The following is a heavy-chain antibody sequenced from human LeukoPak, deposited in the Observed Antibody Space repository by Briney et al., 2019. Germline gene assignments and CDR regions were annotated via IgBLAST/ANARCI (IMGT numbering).Heavy chain of an antibody. CDR3: ARYDGGSGPFDY. J-gene: IGHJ4*02. V-gene: IGHV3-23*01. CDR2: ISGSGGST. CDR1: GFTFSSYA. D-gene: IGHD3-10*01. Sequence: GGSLRLSCAASGFTFSSYAMSWVRQAPGKGLEWVSAISGSGGSTYYADSVKGRFTISRDSSTNTLYLQMNSLRAEDTAVYYCARYDGGSGPFDYWGQGTLVTVSS.